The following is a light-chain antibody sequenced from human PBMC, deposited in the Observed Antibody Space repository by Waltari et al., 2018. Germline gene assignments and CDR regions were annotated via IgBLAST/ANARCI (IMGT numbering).Light chain of an antibody. Sequence: EIVLTQSPGTLSLSPGERATLSCRASQDVCKYLAWYQQHPGQAPRLLIYHASIRATGIPDRFSCSGSGTDFTLTISRLEPEDFAVYYCQKYVNLPATFGQGTKVEIK. J-gene: IGKJ1*01. V-gene: IGKV3-20*01. CDR3: QKYVNLPAT. CDR2: HAS. CDR1: QDVCKY.